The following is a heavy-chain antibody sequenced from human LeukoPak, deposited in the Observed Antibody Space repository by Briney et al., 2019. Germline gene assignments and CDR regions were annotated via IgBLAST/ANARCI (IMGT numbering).Heavy chain of an antibody. CDR3: AVGDYYYDTRFDY. J-gene: IGHJ4*02. Sequence: VASVKVFCKASGYTFTSYTMHWVRQAPGQRLEWMGWINTGNGNTKYSQEFQGRVTITRDTSASTAYMDLNSLRSEDMAVYYCAVGDYYYDTRFDYWGQGTLVTVSS. D-gene: IGHD3-22*01. CDR2: INTGNGNT. V-gene: IGHV1-3*03. CDR1: GYTFTSYT.